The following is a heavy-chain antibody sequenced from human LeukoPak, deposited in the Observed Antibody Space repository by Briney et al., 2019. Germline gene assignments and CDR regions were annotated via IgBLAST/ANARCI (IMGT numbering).Heavy chain of an antibody. Sequence: ASVKVSCKASGCTFTGYYMHWVRQAPGQGLEWMGWINPNSGGTNYAQKFQGSVTMTRDTSISTAYMELSRLRSDDTAVYYCARDYYGSGSYPTLNWFDPWGQGTLVTVSS. CDR3: ARDYYGSGSYPTLNWFDP. CDR2: INPNSGGT. V-gene: IGHV1-2*02. CDR1: GCTFTGYY. J-gene: IGHJ5*02. D-gene: IGHD3-10*01.